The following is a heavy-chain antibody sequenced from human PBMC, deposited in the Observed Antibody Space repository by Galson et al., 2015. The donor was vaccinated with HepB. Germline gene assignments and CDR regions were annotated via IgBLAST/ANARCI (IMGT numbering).Heavy chain of an antibody. V-gene: IGHV6-1*01. Sequence: CAISGDSVSSNSAAWNWIRQSPSRGLEWLGRTYYRSKWYNDYAVSVESRITINPDTSKNQFSLQLNSVTPEDTAVYYCASESYNWNDGLHLDAFDIWGQGTMVTVSS. CDR1: GDSVSSNSAA. D-gene: IGHD1-1*01. CDR2: TYYRSKWYN. J-gene: IGHJ3*02. CDR3: ASESYNWNDGLHLDAFDI.